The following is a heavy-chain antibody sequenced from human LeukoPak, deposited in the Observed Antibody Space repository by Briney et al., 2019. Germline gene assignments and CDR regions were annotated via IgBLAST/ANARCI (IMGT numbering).Heavy chain of an antibody. D-gene: IGHD1-20*01. CDR2: INHSGST. J-gene: IGHJ6*02. Sequence: SETLSLTCAVYGGSFSGYYWSWIRQPPGKGLEWIGEINHSGSTNYNPSLKSRVTISVDTSKNQFSLKLSSVTAADTAVYYCARNKPITGFFGMDVWGQGTTVTFSS. CDR1: GGSFSGYY. V-gene: IGHV4-34*01. CDR3: ARNKPITGFFGMDV.